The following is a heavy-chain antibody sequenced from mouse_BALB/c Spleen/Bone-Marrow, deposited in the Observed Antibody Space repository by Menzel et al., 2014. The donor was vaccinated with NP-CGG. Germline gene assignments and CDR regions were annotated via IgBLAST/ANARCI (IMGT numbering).Heavy chain of an antibody. CDR3: AREDLGWLLPN. V-gene: IGHV2-9*02. CDR1: GFSSTSYG. J-gene: IGHJ2*01. D-gene: IGHD2-3*01. CDR2: IWAGGST. Sequence: VQLQQSGPGLVAPSQSLSITCTVSGFSSTSYGVHWVRQPPGKGLERLGVIWAGGSTNYNSALMSRLSISKDNSKSQVFLKMNSLQTDDTAMYYCAREDLGWLLPNWGQGTTLTVSS.